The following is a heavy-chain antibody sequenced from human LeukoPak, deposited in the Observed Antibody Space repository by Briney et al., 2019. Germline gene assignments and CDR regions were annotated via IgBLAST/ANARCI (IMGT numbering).Heavy chain of an antibody. Sequence: GEALKISCKGSGYSFTSYWIGWVRQMPGKGLEWMGIIYPGDSDTRYSPSFQGQVTISADKSISTAYLQWSSLKASATAMYYCARHGERSGHTGAFDMWRQGTMVTVSS. CDR2: IYPGDSDT. CDR1: GYSFTSYW. D-gene: IGHD3-10*01. V-gene: IGHV5-51*01. CDR3: ARHGERSGHTGAFDM. J-gene: IGHJ3*02.